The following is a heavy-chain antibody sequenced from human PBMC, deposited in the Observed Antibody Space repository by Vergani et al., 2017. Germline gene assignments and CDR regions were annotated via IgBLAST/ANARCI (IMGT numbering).Heavy chain of an antibody. V-gene: IGHV5-51*01. CDR3: ARHYSESSWYFGDDAFDI. CDR2: IYPGDSDT. Sequence: EVQLVQSGAEVKKPGESLKISCKGSGYSFTSYWIGWGRQMPGKGQGWMGIIYPGDSDTRYSPSFQGQVTISADKSISTAYLQWSSLKASDTAMYYCARHYSESSWYFGDDAFDIWGQGTMVTVSS. CDR1: GYSFTSYW. D-gene: IGHD6-13*01. J-gene: IGHJ3*02.